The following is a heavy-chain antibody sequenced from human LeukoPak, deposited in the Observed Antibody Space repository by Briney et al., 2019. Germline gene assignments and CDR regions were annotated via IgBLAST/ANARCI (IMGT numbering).Heavy chain of an antibody. CDR2: IYYSGST. V-gene: IGHV4-39*07. CDR1: GGSISSSSYY. J-gene: IGHJ4*02. CDR3: ARLSGSSGWPDFDY. D-gene: IGHD6-19*01. Sequence: SETLSLTCTVSGGSISSSSYYWGWIRQPPGKGLEWIGSIYYSGSTYYNPSLKSRVTISVDTSKNQFSLKLSSVTAADTAVYYCARLSGSSGWPDFDYWGQGTLVTVSS.